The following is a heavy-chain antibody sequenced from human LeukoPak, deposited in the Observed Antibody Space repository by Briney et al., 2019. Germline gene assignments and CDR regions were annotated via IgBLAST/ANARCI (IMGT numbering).Heavy chain of an antibody. V-gene: IGHV4-39*01. CDR1: GGSISSSSYY. D-gene: IGHD6-19*01. CDR2: IYYSGST. CDR3: ARHPKGIAVAVGDY. Sequence: SETLSLTCTVSGGSISSSSYYWGWIRQPPGKGLEWIGSIYYSGSTYYNPSLKSRVTISVDTSKNQFSLMLSSVTAADTAVYYCARHPKGIAVAVGDYWGQGTLVTVSS. J-gene: IGHJ4*02.